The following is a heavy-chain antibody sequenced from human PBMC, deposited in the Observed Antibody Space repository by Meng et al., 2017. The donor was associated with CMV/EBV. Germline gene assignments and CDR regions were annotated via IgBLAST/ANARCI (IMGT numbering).Heavy chain of an antibody. D-gene: IGHD3-3*01. J-gene: IGHJ5*02. CDR1: GGSFSGYY. CDR3: ARGSRRLPRFNWFDP. Sequence: LQQLGAGLMKRPEARSPTSADYGGSFSGYYRSWIRQPPGKGQGWIGESNHSGSTNYNPTLKSRVTISVDTSKNQFSLKLSSVTAADTAVYYCARGSRRLPRFNWFDPWGQGTLVTVSS. V-gene: IGHV4-34*01. CDR2: SNHSGST.